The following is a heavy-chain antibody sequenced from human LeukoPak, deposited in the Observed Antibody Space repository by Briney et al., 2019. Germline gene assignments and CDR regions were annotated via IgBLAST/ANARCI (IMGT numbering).Heavy chain of an antibody. D-gene: IGHD4-17*01. Sequence: ASVKVSSKACGYTFTGYYMQRVRQAPGQGLEWMGWINPNSGGTHYAQKFQGRVTMTRETPISTVYMELSRLRSDDTAVYYCARVRYDYGAKDFDYWGQGTLVTVSS. J-gene: IGHJ4*02. CDR1: GYTFTGYY. CDR2: INPNSGGT. V-gene: IGHV1-2*02. CDR3: ARVRYDYGAKDFDY.